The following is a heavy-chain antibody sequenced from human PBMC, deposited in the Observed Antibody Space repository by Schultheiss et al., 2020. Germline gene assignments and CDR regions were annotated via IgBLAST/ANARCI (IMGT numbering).Heavy chain of an antibody. CDR2: ISYDGSNK. CDR1: GFTFSSYA. J-gene: IGHJ4*02. V-gene: IGHV3-30-3*01. Sequence: GSLRLSCAASGFTFSSYAMHWVRQAPGKGLEWVAVISYDGSNKYYADSVKGRFTISRDNSKNTLYLQMNSLRAEDTAVYYCAREEYCSGGSCYRGHADLDYWGQGNLGTVSS. CDR3: AREEYCSGGSCYRGHADLDY. D-gene: IGHD2-15*01.